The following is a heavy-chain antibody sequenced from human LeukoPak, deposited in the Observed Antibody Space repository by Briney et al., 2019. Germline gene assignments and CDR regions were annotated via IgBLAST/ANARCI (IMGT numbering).Heavy chain of an antibody. Sequence: SETLSLTCTVSGGSISSYYRSWIRQPPVKGLEWIGYIYYSGSTNYNPSLKSRVTISVDTSKNQFSLKLSSVTAADTAVYYCARVGSRGELLIYSVGAFDIWGQGTMVTVSS. CDR1: GGSISSYY. J-gene: IGHJ3*02. D-gene: IGHD1-26*01. CDR2: IYYSGST. V-gene: IGHV4-59*01. CDR3: ARVGSRGELLIYSVGAFDI.